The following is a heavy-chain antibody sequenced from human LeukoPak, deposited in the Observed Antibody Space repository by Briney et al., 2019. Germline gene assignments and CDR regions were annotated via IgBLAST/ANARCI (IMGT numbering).Heavy chain of an antibody. Sequence: SETLSLTCTVSDGSISSYYWSWIRQPPGKGLEWIGYIYYSGSTNYNPSLKSRVTISVDTSKNQFSLKLSSVTAADTAVYYCARSNTIAAAGPNWFDPWGQGTLVTVSS. D-gene: IGHD6-13*01. CDR3: ARSNTIAAAGPNWFDP. V-gene: IGHV4-59*01. CDR1: DGSISSYY. CDR2: IYYSGST. J-gene: IGHJ5*02.